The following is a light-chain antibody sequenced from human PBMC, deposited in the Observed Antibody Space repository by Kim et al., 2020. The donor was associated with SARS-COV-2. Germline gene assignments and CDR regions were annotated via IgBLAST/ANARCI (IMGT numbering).Light chain of an antibody. CDR3: QHQYT. J-gene: IGKJ2*01. CDR2: GES. Sequence: PATLTGSPGERANPSCRASQSGSSNLDWYQEKPGQAPRLLIYGESTRATGIPARFSGSGSGTEFTLTISSLQSEDFAVYYCQHQYTFGRGTKLEI. CDR1: QSGSSN. V-gene: IGKV3-15*01.